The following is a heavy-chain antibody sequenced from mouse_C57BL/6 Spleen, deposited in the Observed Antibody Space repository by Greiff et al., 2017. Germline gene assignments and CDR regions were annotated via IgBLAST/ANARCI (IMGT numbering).Heavy chain of an antibody. CDR3: TRCSNPYAMDY. CDR1: GYTFTDYY. Sequence: QVQLQQSGPELVKPGASVTISCKASGYTFTDYYINWVKQRPGQGLEWIGWIYPGSGNTKYNEKFKGKATLTVDKSSSTAYMRLSSLTSEDSAVYFCTRCSNPYAMDYWGQGTSVTVSS. J-gene: IGHJ4*01. V-gene: IGHV1-84*01. D-gene: IGHD2-5*01. CDR2: IYPGSGNT.